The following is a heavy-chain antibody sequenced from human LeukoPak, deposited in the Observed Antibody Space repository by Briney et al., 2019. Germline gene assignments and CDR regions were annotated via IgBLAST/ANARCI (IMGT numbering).Heavy chain of an antibody. Sequence: GASVKVSCKASGGTFSSYAISWVRQAPGQGLEWMGGIIPIFGTANYAQKFQGRVTITADESTSTAYMELSSLRSEDTAVYYCARDQDSSGYYRGDYDYWGQGTLVTVSS. CDR2: IIPIFGTA. V-gene: IGHV1-69*13. J-gene: IGHJ4*02. CDR3: ARDQDSSGYYRGDYDY. D-gene: IGHD3-22*01. CDR1: GGTFSSYA.